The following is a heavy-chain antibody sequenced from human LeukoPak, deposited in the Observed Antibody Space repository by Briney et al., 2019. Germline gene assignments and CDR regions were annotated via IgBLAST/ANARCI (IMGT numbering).Heavy chain of an antibody. D-gene: IGHD3-9*01. J-gene: IGHJ3*02. CDR1: GFTLSGYE. CDR3: ARDSNYDILTGLDAFDI. Sequence: PGGSLRLSCAASGFTLSGYEMNWVRQAPGKGLEWVSYISGSGRVIYYAESVKGRFTISRDSAKNSLYLQMNGLRAEDTAVYYCARDSNYDILTGLDAFDIWGQGTMVTVSS. V-gene: IGHV3-48*03. CDR2: ISGSGRVI.